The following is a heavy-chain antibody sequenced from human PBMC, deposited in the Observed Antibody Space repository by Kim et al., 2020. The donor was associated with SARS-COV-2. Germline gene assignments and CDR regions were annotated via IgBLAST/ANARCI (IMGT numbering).Heavy chain of an antibody. V-gene: IGHV3-33*01. CDR1: GFTFSSYG. CDR2: IWYDGSNK. J-gene: IGHJ6*02. D-gene: IGHD2-15*01. CDR3: ARDPAYCSGGSCHDYYGAFMSVDGMDV. Sequence: GGSLRLSCAASGFTFSSYGMHWVRQAPGKGLEWVAVIWYDGSNKYYADSVKGRFTISRDNSKNTLYLQMNSLRAEDTAVYYCARDPAYCSGGSCHDYYGAFMSVDGMDVWGQGTTVTVSS.